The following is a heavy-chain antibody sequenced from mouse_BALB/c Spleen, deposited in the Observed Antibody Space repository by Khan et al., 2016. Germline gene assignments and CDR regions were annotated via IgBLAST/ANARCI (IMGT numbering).Heavy chain of an antibody. J-gene: IGHJ3*01. CDR1: GYTFTNYG. V-gene: IGHV9-3*02. Sequence: QIQLVQSGPELKKPGETVKISCKASGYTFTNYGMNWVKQAPGKGLKWMGWINTNTGEPTYAEELKGRFAFSLETSARTAYLQINNLKKEDTATYFCAKDYYGSNWFAYWGQGTLVTVSA. CDR3: AKDYYGSNWFAY. CDR2: INTNTGEP. D-gene: IGHD1-1*01.